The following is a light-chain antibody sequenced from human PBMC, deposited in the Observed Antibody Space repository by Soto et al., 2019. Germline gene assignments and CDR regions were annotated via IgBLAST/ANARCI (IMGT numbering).Light chain of an antibody. CDR3: QQRSNWPPVT. Sequence: EIVMTQSPATLSVSPGERATLSCRASQSVSSNLAWYQQKLGQAPRLLIYGASTRATGIPARFSGSGSGTDFTLTISSLEPEDFAVYYCQQRSNWPPVTFGGGTKVDI. J-gene: IGKJ4*01. V-gene: IGKV3-15*01. CDR2: GAS. CDR1: QSVSSN.